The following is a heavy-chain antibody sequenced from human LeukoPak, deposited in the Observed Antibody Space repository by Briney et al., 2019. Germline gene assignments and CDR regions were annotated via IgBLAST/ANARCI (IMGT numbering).Heavy chain of an antibody. CDR1: GYSISSGYY. CDR3: ARCGSGSYYTYYYYGMDG. CDR2: IYHSGST. V-gene: IGHV4-38-2*01. J-gene: IGHJ6*04. Sequence: SETLSLTCAVSGYSISSGYYWGWIRPPPGKGLEWIGSIYHSGSTYYNPSLKSRVTISVDTSKNQFSLKLSSVTAADTAVNYCARCGSGSYYTYYYYGMDGWGKGTTVTVSS. D-gene: IGHD3-10*01.